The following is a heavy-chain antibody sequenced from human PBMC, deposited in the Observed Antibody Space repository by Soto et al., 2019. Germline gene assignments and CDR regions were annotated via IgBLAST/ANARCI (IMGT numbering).Heavy chain of an antibody. Sequence: EVQLVESRGGLVQPGGSLRLSCAASGFTFSSYWMHWVRQAPGKGLVWVSRINSDGSSTSYADSVKGRFTISRDNAKNTLYLQMNSLRAEATAVYYCVRTSLVVAAATREDYWGQGTLVTVSS. CDR2: INSDGSST. V-gene: IGHV3-74*01. CDR1: GFTFSSYW. CDR3: VRTSLVVAAATREDY. D-gene: IGHD2-15*01. J-gene: IGHJ4*02.